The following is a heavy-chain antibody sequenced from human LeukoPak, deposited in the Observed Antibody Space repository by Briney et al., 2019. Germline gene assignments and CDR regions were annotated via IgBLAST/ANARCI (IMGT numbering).Heavy chain of an antibody. J-gene: IGHJ4*02. Sequence: SQTLSLTCTVSGGSISSGGYYWSWIRQHPGKGLEWIGYIYYSGSTYYNPSLKSRVTISVDTSKNQFSLKLSSVTAADTAVYYCARGIRTTYYYDSSGYHDYWGQGTLVTVSS. D-gene: IGHD3-22*01. V-gene: IGHV4-31*03. CDR2: IYYSGST. CDR3: ARGIRTTYYYDSSGYHDY. CDR1: GGSISSGGYY.